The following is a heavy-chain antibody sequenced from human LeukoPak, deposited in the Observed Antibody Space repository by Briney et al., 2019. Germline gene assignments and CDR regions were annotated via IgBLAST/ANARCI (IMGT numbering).Heavy chain of an antibody. V-gene: IGHV1-46*01. CDR2: INPRTSST. D-gene: IGHD3-22*01. CDR1: GYTFTSYY. J-gene: IGHJ4*02. Sequence: GASVKVSWKASGYTFTSYYIRWARQDPGQFLEWKGIINPRTSSTTYAQKFQGRVTMTRDTSTSTVYMEVRSLRSEDAAVYYCARLRVEHDYESSGSFDSWGQGTLVIVSS. CDR3: ARLRVEHDYESSGSFDS.